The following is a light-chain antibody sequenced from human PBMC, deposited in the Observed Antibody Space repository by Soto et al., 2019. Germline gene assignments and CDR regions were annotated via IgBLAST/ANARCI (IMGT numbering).Light chain of an antibody. CDR1: SSDVGANNY. V-gene: IGLV2-14*03. Sequence: QSALTQPASVSGSPGQSITISCTGTSSDVGANNYVSWYQQHPGKAPKLMIYDVNNRPAGVSNRFSGSKSGNTASLTISGLQAEDEADYYCTSYTSRLGVFGGGTKVTVL. CDR2: DVN. CDR3: TSYTSRLGV. J-gene: IGLJ2*01.